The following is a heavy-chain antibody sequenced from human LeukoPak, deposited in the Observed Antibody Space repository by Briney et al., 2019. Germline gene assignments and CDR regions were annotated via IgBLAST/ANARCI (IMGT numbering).Heavy chain of an antibody. J-gene: IGHJ4*02. D-gene: IGHD2-2*01. CDR1: GFTFSDHY. CDR2: SRNKANSYTT. CDR3: VCLVVPAAQVYFDY. Sequence: PGGSLRLSCAASGFTFSDHYMDWVRQAPGKGLEWVGRSRNKANSYTTEYAASVKGRFTISRDDSKNSLYLQMNSLKTEDTAVYFCVCLVVPAAQVYFDYWGQGTLVTVSS. V-gene: IGHV3-72*01.